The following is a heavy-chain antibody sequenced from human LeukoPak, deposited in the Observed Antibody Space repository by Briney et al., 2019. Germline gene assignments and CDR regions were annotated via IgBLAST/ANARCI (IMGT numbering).Heavy chain of an antibody. CDR1: GFTFSSYA. Sequence: GSLRLSCAASGFTFSSYAMSWVRQAPGQGLEWVSSIGGSGGSTYYTDSVKGRFTISRDNSENTLYLQMNSLRAEDTAVYYCAKFGFRSSTSCPAPYWGQGTLVTVSS. CDR2: IGGSGGST. D-gene: IGHD2-2*01. CDR3: AKFGFRSSTSCPAPY. J-gene: IGHJ4*02. V-gene: IGHV3-23*01.